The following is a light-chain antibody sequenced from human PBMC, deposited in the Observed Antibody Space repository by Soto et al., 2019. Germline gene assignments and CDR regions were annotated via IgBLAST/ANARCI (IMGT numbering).Light chain of an antibody. CDR1: QSVNIY. V-gene: IGKV3-20*01. Sequence: ETVLTQSPATLSLSPGERATLSCRASQSVNIYLAWYQQKPGQAPRLLIYGASSRATGIPDRFSGSGSGTDFTLTISRLEPEDFAVYYCQHYGSSPETFGQGTKVDI. CDR2: GAS. J-gene: IGKJ1*01. CDR3: QHYGSSPET.